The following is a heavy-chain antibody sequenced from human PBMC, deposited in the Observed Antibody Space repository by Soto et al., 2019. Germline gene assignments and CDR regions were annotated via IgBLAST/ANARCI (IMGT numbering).Heavy chain of an antibody. CDR2: INSDGSST. CDR3: ARRNDYGDYNYYYYYMDV. D-gene: IGHD4-17*01. V-gene: IGHV3-74*01. J-gene: IGHJ6*03. CDR1: GFTFSSYW. Sequence: PGGSLRLSCAASGFTFSSYWMHWVRQAPGKGLVWVSRINSDGSSTSYADSVKGRFTISRDNAKNTLYLQMNSLRAEDTAVFYCARRNDYGDYNYYYYYMDVWAKGPRSPSP.